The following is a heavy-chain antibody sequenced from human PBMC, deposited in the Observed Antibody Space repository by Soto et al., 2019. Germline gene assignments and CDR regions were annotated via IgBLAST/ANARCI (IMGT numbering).Heavy chain of an antibody. Sequence: GGSLRLSCAASGFTFSSYAMSWVRQAPGKGLEWVSAISGSGGSTYYADSVKGRFTISRDNSKNTLYLQMNSLRAEDTAVYYCAKRPTLITIFGVVTLDWYFDLWGRGTLVTVSS. CDR3: AKRPTLITIFGVVTLDWYFDL. CDR2: ISGSGGST. CDR1: GFTFSSYA. J-gene: IGHJ2*01. V-gene: IGHV3-23*01. D-gene: IGHD3-3*01.